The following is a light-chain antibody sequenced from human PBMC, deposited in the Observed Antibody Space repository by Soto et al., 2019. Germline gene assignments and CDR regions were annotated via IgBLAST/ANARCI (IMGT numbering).Light chain of an antibody. V-gene: IGKV3-20*01. CDR3: QQYGTSPPLT. Sequence: EIVLTQSPGTLSLSPGERATLSCRASQSVSSNYLAWYQQKPGQSPRLLIYGASSRATGIPDRFSGSGSAIDFTLTISRLEPEDFAVYYCQQYGTSPPLTFGGGTKVEIK. CDR1: QSVSSNY. J-gene: IGKJ4*01. CDR2: GAS.